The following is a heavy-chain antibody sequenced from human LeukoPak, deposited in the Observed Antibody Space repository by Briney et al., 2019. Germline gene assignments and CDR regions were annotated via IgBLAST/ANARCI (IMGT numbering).Heavy chain of an antibody. V-gene: IGHV1-69*13. CDR3: ARGGRVGELSLYYFGY. Sequence: ASVKVSCKASGDSFRSYAVSWVRQAPGQGLEWMGGIIPIFGSSNYAQKFQGRVTITADDSTSTAYMELRSLRSEDTAVYYCARGGRVGELSLYYFGYWGQGTLVTVSS. J-gene: IGHJ4*02. D-gene: IGHD3-16*02. CDR1: GDSFRSYA. CDR2: IIPIFGSS.